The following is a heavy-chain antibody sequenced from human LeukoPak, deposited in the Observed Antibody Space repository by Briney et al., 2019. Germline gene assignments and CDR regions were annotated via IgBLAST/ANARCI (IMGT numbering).Heavy chain of an antibody. J-gene: IGHJ4*02. V-gene: IGHV3-21*01. CDR2: ISSSSSYI. CDR3: AKDPHYYDSGGYPYYFDY. D-gene: IGHD3-22*01. Sequence: PGGSLRLSCAASGFTFSSYSMNWVRQAPGKGLEWVSSISSSSSYIYYADSVKGRFTISRDNAKNSLYLQMNSLRAEDTAVYYCAKDPHYYDSGGYPYYFDYWGQGTLVTVSS. CDR1: GFTFSSYS.